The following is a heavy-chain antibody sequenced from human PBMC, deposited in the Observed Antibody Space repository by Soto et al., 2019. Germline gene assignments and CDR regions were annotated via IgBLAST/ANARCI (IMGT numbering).Heavy chain of an antibody. J-gene: IGHJ5*02. CDR3: ARDKRVAVAGPPAGFDP. CDR2: INAGNGNT. V-gene: IGHV1-3*01. Sequence: ASAKVSCKASGYTFTSYGISWVRQAPGQRLEWMGWINAGNGNTKYSQKFQGRVTITRDTSASTAYMELSSLRSEDTAVYYCARDKRVAVAGPPAGFDPWGQGTLVTVSS. D-gene: IGHD6-19*01. CDR1: GYTFTSYG.